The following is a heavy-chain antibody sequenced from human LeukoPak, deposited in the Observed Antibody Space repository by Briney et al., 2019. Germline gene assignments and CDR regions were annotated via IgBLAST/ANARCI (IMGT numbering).Heavy chain of an antibody. CDR3: ARGRIAAAGTWYFQH. V-gene: IGHV4-34*01. Sequence: SETLSLTCAVYGGSFSGYYWSWIRQPPGKGLEWIGEINHSGSTNYNPSLKSRATISVDTSKNQFSLKLSSVTAADTAVYYCARGRIAAAGTWYFQHWGQGTLVTVSS. D-gene: IGHD6-13*01. J-gene: IGHJ1*01. CDR2: INHSGST. CDR1: GGSFSGYY.